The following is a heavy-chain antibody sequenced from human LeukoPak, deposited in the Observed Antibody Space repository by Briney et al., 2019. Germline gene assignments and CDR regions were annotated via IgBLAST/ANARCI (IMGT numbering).Heavy chain of an antibody. CDR3: ATYGDSHFDY. J-gene: IGHJ4*02. V-gene: IGHV3-23*01. Sequence: GGSLRLSCAASGFTLSSYGMSWVRQAPAKGLEWVSTLSARGDSTYYVDSVKGRFTISRDNSKNTLYLQMNSLRAEDTAVYYCATYGDSHFDYWGQGTLVTVSS. CDR2: LSARGDST. CDR1: GFTLSSYG. D-gene: IGHD4-17*01.